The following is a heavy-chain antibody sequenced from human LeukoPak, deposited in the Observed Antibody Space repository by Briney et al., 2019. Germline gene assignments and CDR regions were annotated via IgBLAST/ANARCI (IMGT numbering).Heavy chain of an antibody. CDR1: RYTFTGYY. CDR2: INPNGGDT. Sequence: ASVKVSCKASRYTFTGYYMHWVRQAPGQGLEWMGWINPNGGDTNYAQKFQGRVTMTRDTSITTVYMELSRLRSDDTAVYFCASGWSITGWYNNWFDPWGQGTLVTVSS. J-gene: IGHJ5*02. V-gene: IGHV1-2*02. CDR3: ASGWSITGWYNNWFDP. D-gene: IGHD6-19*01.